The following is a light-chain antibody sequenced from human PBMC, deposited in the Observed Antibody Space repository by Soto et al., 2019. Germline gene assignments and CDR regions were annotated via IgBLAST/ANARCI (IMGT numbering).Light chain of an antibody. CDR3: QSCDSSNQV. V-gene: IGLV6-57*02. CDR1: SGSVASNY. J-gene: IGLJ3*02. CDR2: EDN. Sequence: NFMLTQPHSVSESPGKTITLSCTGSSGSVASNYVQWYQQRPGSVPTTVIYEDNQRPSGVPDRFSGSIDSSSNSASPTISGLKTEDEADYYCQSCDSSNQVFGGGTQLTVL.